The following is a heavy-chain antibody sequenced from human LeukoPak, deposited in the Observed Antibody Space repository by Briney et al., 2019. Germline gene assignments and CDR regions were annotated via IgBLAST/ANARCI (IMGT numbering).Heavy chain of an antibody. CDR1: GFTFSSYA. Sequence: GGSLRLSCAASGFTFSSYAMSWVRQAPGKGLEWVSAISGSGGSTYYADSVKGRFTISRDNSKKTLYLQMNSLRAEDTAVYYCAKDRIVVVPAAIPFDYWGQGTLVTVSS. J-gene: IGHJ4*02. CDR3: AKDRIVVVPAAIPFDY. D-gene: IGHD2-2*02. V-gene: IGHV3-23*01. CDR2: ISGSGGST.